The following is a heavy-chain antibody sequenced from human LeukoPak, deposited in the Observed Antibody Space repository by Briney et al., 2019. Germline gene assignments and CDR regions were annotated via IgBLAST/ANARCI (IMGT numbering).Heavy chain of an antibody. CDR2: IARDGKDK. CDR1: GFTVSSNY. Sequence: GGSLRLSCAASGFTVSSNYMSWVRQAPDKGPEWVTVIARDGKDKHHTDSVKGRFTISRDNSKNTLYLQMNSLRTEDTAVYYCARDVAAAAVYYFDYWGQGTLVTVSS. D-gene: IGHD6-13*01. V-gene: IGHV3-30*03. J-gene: IGHJ4*02. CDR3: ARDVAAAAVYYFDY.